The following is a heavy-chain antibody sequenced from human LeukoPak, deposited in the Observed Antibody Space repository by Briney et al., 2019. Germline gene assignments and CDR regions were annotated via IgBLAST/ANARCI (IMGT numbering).Heavy chain of an antibody. V-gene: IGHV3-23*01. Sequence: PGGSLRLSCAASGFTFNRNAISWVRQAPGKGLEWVSTIGGSGDETFYADSVKGRFAISRDNSKNMVHLQMNSLTGEDTALYYCVRRGDASSGWGDHDFWGQGALVTVSS. CDR1: GFTFNRNA. J-gene: IGHJ4*02. CDR3: VRRGDASSGWGDHDF. D-gene: IGHD6-19*01. CDR2: IGGSGDET.